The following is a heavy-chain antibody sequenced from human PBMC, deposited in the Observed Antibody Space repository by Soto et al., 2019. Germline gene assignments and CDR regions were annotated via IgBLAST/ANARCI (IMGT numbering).Heavy chain of an antibody. CDR3: ARGSHEGYYDFWSGLSGVDPRIYYYYYYMDV. Sequence: ASLKVSCKASGYTFTSYDINWVRQATGQGLEWMGWMNPNSGNTGYAQKFQGRVTMTGNTSISTAYMELSSLRSEDTAVYYCARGSHEGYYDFWSGLSGVDPRIYYYYYYMDVWGKGTTVTVSS. V-gene: IGHV1-8*01. CDR1: GYTFTSYD. J-gene: IGHJ6*03. CDR2: MNPNSGNT. D-gene: IGHD3-3*01.